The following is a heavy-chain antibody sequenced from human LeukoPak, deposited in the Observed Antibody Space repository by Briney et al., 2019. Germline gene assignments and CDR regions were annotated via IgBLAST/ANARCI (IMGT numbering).Heavy chain of an antibody. V-gene: IGHV4-39*07. CDR2: IYHSGTT. CDR1: GGSIRSSSHY. D-gene: IGHD3-9*01. J-gene: IGHJ4*02. CDR3: ARRGVLTGYYKD. Sequence: SSETLSLTCTVSGGSIRSSSHYWGWIRQPPGEGLEWIGIIYHSGTTYCNASLKSRVTISIDTSKNQFSLKVTSVTAADTAVYYCARRGVLTGYYKDWGQGTLVTVSS.